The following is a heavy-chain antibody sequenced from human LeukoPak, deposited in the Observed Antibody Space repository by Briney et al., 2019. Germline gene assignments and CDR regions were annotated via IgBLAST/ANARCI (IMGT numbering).Heavy chain of an antibody. CDR3: ARAGGYCSSTSCYAGAFDI. CDR2: INTNTGNP. CDR1: GYTFTDYD. D-gene: IGHD2-2*01. V-gene: IGHV7-4-1*02. Sequence: ASVKVSCKTSGYTFTDYDITWVRQAPGQGLEWMGWINTNTGNPTYAQGFTGRFVFSLDTSVSTAYLQISSLKAEDTAVYYCARAGGYCSSTSCYAGAFDIWGQGTMVTVSS. J-gene: IGHJ3*02.